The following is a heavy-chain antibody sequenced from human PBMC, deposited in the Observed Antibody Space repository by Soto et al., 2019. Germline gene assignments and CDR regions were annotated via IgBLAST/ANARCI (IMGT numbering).Heavy chain of an antibody. D-gene: IGHD2-8*02. CDR1: GYSFTGYY. Sequence: HEHLVQSGAEVKRPGASLKVSCKASGYSFTGYYIHWVRQAPGQGLEWMGWINPDSGATNDAQNFQGRVTLTSDTSSSTASMDLTSLTSDDTAVYYCARGDYGTGGYPFPYFDYWGQGTLVIVSS. J-gene: IGHJ4*02. CDR2: INPDSGAT. CDR3: ARGDYGTGGYPFPYFDY. V-gene: IGHV1-2*02.